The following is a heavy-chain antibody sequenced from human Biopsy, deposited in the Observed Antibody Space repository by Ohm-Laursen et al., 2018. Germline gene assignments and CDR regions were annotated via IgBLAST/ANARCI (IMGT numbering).Heavy chain of an antibody. Sequence: SLRLSCSASGFIFSTYTMNWVRQAPGEGLEWVSSISSRTSDIYYADSVKGRFTISRDNAKNSLFLHTNSLRPEDTAVYYCARESALKWYRSLPYFNGMDVWGQGTTVTVSS. D-gene: IGHD2-8*01. V-gene: IGHV3-21*01. J-gene: IGHJ6*02. CDR1: GFIFSTYT. CDR2: ISSRTSDI. CDR3: ARESALKWYRSLPYFNGMDV.